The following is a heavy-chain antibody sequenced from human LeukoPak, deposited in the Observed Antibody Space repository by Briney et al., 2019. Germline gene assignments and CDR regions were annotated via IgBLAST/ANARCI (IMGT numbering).Heavy chain of an antibody. CDR1: GYTFTSYG. CDR2: ISVYNGNT. D-gene: IGHD1-26*01. CDR3: ARGVGANSRPDY. V-gene: IGHV1-18*01. Sequence: ASVKVTCKASGYTFTSYGISWVRQAPGQGLEWMGWISVYNGNTKYAQKFQGRVTMTTDTSTSTAYMELRSLKSDDTAVYYCARGVGANSRPDYWGQGTLVTVSS. J-gene: IGHJ4*02.